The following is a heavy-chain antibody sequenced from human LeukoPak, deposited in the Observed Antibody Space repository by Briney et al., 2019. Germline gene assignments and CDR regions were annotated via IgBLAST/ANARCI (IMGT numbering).Heavy chain of an antibody. Sequence: SETLSLTCTVSGGSISSYYWSWIRQPPGKGLEWIGYIYYSGSTNYKSSLKSRVTISVDTSKNQFSLKLSSVTAADTAVYYCAVWFGELAEKYFDYWGQGTLVTVSS. CDR1: GGSISSYY. CDR2: IYYSGST. D-gene: IGHD3-10*01. V-gene: IGHV4-59*12. CDR3: AVWFGELAEKYFDY. J-gene: IGHJ4*02.